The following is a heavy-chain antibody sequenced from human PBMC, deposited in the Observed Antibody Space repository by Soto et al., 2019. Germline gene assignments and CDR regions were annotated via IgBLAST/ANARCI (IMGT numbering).Heavy chain of an antibody. CDR2: INPKFGDT. D-gene: IGHD3-10*02. CDR3: ARNMDYYYGRGSGNGHGV. Sequence: QVPLVQSGAEVKEPGDSVRVSCEASGYTFTAYHIHWVRQAPGQGLEWMGWINPKFGDTTYAQDFQGRVSMTRDMSISTVYMDLSRLTSDDTAIYYCARNMDYYYGRGSGNGHGVWGQGTTVTVFS. V-gene: IGHV1-2*02. J-gene: IGHJ6*02. CDR1: GYTFTAYH.